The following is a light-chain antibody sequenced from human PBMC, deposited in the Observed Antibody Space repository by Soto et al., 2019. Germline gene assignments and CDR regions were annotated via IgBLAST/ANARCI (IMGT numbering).Light chain of an antibody. CDR2: DAS. CDR3: QQYNSYST. J-gene: IGKJ1*01. CDR1: QSISSW. Sequence: IPVTHTKATLSASVGDRVTITFRASQSISSWLAWYQQKPGKAPKLLIYDASSLESGFPSRFSGSGSGTEFTLTISSLQPDDFATYYCQQYNSYSTFGQGTKVDI. V-gene: IGKV1-5*01.